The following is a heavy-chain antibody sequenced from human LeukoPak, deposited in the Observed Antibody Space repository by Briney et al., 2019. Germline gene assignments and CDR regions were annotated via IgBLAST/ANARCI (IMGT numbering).Heavy chain of an antibody. V-gene: IGHV6-1*01. J-gene: IGHJ5*02. CDR3: ARADGDRDGYNFWFDP. CDR2: TYYRSKWYN. Sequence: LWQTLSLTCAISGDSVSRNSAAWNWIRQSPSRGLEWLGRTYYRSKWYNDYAVSVESRITINPDTSKNQFSLQLNSVTPEDTAVYYCARADGDRDGYNFWFDPGGQGTLVTVSS. CDR1: GDSVSRNSAA. D-gene: IGHD5-24*01.